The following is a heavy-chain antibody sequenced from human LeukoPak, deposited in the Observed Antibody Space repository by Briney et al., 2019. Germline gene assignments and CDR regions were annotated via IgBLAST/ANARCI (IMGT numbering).Heavy chain of an antibody. CDR1: GFTFSSYW. Sequence: GGSLRLSCAASGFTFSSYWMNWVRQAPGKGLVWVSRINSDGSSTSYADSVKGRFTISSTNAKNTLYLQMNSLRAEDTAVYYGARDIIPYCGGDCYDNWFDPWGQGTLVTVSS. D-gene: IGHD2-21*02. V-gene: IGHV3-74*01. J-gene: IGHJ5*02. CDR3: ARDIIPYCGGDCYDNWFDP. CDR2: INSDGSST.